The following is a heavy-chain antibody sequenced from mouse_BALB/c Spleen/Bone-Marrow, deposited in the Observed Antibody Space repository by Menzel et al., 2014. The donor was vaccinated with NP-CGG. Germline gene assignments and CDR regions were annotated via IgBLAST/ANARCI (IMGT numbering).Heavy chain of an antibody. Sequence: VQLVESGPGLVAPSQSLSITCTVAGFSLTSYGVHWVRQPPVKCLEWMGVIWAGGSTNYNSALMSRLSISKDNSKSQVFLKMNSRQTYDTAMYYCARYGYFYAMDYWGQGTSVTVSS. CDR2: IWAGGST. J-gene: IGHJ4*01. CDR1: GFSLTSYG. CDR3: ARYGYFYAMDY. D-gene: IGHD2-2*01. V-gene: IGHV2-9*02.